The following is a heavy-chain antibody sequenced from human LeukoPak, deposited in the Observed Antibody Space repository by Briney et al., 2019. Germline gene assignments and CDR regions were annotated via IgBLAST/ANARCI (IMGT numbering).Heavy chain of an antibody. CDR3: AKESRYYP. Sequence: GGSPRLSCAASGFSFSSYAMVWVRQAPGKGLEWVSSISDSGSATYYADFVRGRFTISRDNSKNTLSLQLNSLRAEDTAVYYCAKESRYYPWGQGTLVTVSS. D-gene: IGHD1-14*01. J-gene: IGHJ5*02. CDR1: GFSFSSYA. V-gene: IGHV3-23*01. CDR2: ISDSGSAT.